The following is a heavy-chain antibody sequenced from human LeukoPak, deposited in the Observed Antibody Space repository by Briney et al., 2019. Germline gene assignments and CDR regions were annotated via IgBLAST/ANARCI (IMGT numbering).Heavy chain of an antibody. CDR1: GFTFSSYA. CDR3: ARGYYYDSSGYPPLD. D-gene: IGHD3-22*01. Sequence: GGSLRLSCAASGFTFSSYAMHWVRQAPGKGLEWVAVISYDGSNKYYADSVKGRFTISRDNSKNTLYLQMNSLRAEDTAVYCCARGYYYDSSGYPPLDWGQGTLVTVSS. V-gene: IGHV3-30-3*01. J-gene: IGHJ4*02. CDR2: ISYDGSNK.